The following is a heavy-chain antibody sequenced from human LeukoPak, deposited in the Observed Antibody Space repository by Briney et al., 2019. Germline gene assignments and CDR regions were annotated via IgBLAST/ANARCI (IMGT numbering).Heavy chain of an antibody. CDR2: INPNSGGT. CDR3: AREGSGITMVRRNWFDP. J-gene: IGHJ5*02. V-gene: IGHV1-2*06. D-gene: IGHD3-10*01. Sequence: ASVKVSCKASGYTFTGYYMHWVRQAPGQGLEWMGRINPNSGGTNYAQKFQGRVTMTRDTSISTAYMELSRLRSDDTAVYYCAREGSGITMVRRNWFDPWGQGTLVTVSS. CDR1: GYTFTGYY.